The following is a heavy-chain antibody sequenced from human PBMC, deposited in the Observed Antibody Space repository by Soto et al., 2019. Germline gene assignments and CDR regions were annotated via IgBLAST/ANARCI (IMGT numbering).Heavy chain of an antibody. V-gene: IGHV3-74*01. D-gene: IGHD3-10*01. CDR2: IDNDGGTT. CDR3: TRGYYGPDY. CDR1: GFTFSSYF. Sequence: EVQLVESGGGSVQPGGSLRLSFAASGFTFSSYFMYWVRQAPGKGLVWVSRIDNDGGTTNYADSVKGRFTISRDNAKNTLYLQMNSLRAEDTAVYYCTRGYYGPDYWGQGTLVTVSS. J-gene: IGHJ4*02.